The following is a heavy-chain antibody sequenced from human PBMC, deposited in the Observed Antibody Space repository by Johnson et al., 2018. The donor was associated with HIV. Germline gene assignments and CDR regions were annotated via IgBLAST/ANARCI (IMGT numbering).Heavy chain of an antibody. J-gene: IGHJ3*02. CDR1: QFTFSRYY. V-gene: IGHV3-33*08. CDR2: ISYDGRNK. CDR3: ARDLAGHNAFDI. Sequence: QMQLVESGGGFAKPAWSPRLSCAASQFTFSRYYMNCVRQAPGNGLELVADISYDGRNKYYADYVKGRFTISRDNAKKTLYLQMNSLRVEDTAVYYCARDLAGHNAFDIWGQGTMVTVSS. D-gene: IGHD6-19*01.